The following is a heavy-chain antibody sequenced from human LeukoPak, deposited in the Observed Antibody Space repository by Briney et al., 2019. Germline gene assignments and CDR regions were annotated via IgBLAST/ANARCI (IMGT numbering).Heavy chain of an antibody. Sequence: PSETLSLTCTVSGDSIDSYYWSWSRQPPGKGLEWIGYIYYRGTTSYNPFLKSRVTISVDTSKNQFSLKLNSVTAADTAVYYCARLPRYGGYHLFDYWGQGRLLIVSS. CDR1: GDSIDSYY. V-gene: IGHV4-59*12. CDR2: IYYRGTT. J-gene: IGHJ4*02. CDR3: ARLPRYGGYHLFDY. D-gene: IGHD4-17*01.